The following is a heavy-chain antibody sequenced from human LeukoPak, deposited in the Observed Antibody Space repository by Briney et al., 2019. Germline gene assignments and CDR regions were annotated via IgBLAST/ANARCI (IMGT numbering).Heavy chain of an antibody. Sequence: PGGSLRLSCAASGFTFSSYGMHWVRQAPGKGLEWVAFIRYDGSNKYYADSVKGRFTISRDNSKNTLYLQMNSLRAEDTAVYYCAKVNSGSYYGAFDIWGQGTMVTVSS. D-gene: IGHD1-26*01. J-gene: IGHJ3*02. V-gene: IGHV3-30*02. CDR3: AKVNSGSYYGAFDI. CDR1: GFTFSSYG. CDR2: IRYDGSNK.